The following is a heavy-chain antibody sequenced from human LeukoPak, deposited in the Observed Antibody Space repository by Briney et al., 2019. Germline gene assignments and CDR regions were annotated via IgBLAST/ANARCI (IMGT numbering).Heavy chain of an antibody. D-gene: IGHD4/OR15-4a*01. CDR3: ARVQSGLKVHYFDY. CDR1: GGSISSGPYF. Sequence: PSQTLSLTCSVSGGSISSGPYFWSWIRQPPGKGLEWIGYIYYSGSTNYNPSLKSRVTISVDTSKNQFSLKLSSVTAADTAVYYCARVQSGLKVHYFDYWGQGTLVTVSS. CDR2: IYYSGST. V-gene: IGHV4-61*01. J-gene: IGHJ4*02.